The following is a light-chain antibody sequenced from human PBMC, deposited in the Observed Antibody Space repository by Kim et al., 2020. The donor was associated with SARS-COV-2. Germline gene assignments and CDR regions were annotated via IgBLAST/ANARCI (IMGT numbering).Light chain of an antibody. CDR3: KQYVGLPYT. CDR2: GAS. J-gene: IGKJ2*01. CDR1: QSVFSN. V-gene: IGKV3-20*01. Sequence: EIVLTQSPGTLSLSPGERTSLSCRASQSVFSNLAWYQQKPGQAPRLLIYGASSRATGIPDRFSGSGSGTDFTLTISRLEPEDFVVYYCKQYVGLPYTFGQGTKREI.